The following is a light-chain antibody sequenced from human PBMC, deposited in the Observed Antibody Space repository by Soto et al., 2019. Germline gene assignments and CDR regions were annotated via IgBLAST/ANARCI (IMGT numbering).Light chain of an antibody. Sequence: DIVMTQSPESLAVSLGERATINCKSSQSVFYSSNNKNYLTWYQQKPGQPPKLLIHWASTRESGVPDRFSCSGSETDFNLTISSLQAEDVSVYYCQQYYSLPLTFGGGTKVEIK. V-gene: IGKV4-1*01. J-gene: IGKJ4*01. CDR3: QQYYSLPLT. CDR1: QSVFYSSNNKNY. CDR2: WAS.